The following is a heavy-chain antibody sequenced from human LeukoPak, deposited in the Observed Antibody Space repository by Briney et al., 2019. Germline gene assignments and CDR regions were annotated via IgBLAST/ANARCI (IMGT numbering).Heavy chain of an antibody. CDR3: ARESNSGYYLSY. CDR2: IYSGGRT. V-gene: IGHV3-66*01. J-gene: IGHJ4*02. Sequence: GGSLRLSCAASGFTVSTNYMSWVRQAPGKGPEWVSVIYSGGRTYYADSVKGRFTISRDNSKNTLYLQMNSLRAEDTAVYYRARESNSGYYLSYWGQGTLVTVSS. CDR1: GFTVSTNY. D-gene: IGHD3-22*01.